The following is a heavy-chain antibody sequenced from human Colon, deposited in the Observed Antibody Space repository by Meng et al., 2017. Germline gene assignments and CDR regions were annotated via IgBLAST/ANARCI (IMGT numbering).Heavy chain of an antibody. CDR3: VRREGVRGDPTYKGI. Sequence: GESLKISCAASGFTVRNNYMSWVRQAPGKGLEWVSVLYSGGTTYYAESVKGRFTISRDNSNNTLDLQMNSLRVEDTAVYYCVRREGVRGDPTYKGIWGQGKKV. D-gene: IGHD3-10*01. CDR1: GFTVRNNY. CDR2: LYSGGTT. J-gene: IGHJ3*01. V-gene: IGHV3-53*01.